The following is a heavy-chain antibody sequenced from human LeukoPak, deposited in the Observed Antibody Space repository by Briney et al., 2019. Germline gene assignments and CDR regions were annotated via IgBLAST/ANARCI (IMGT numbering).Heavy chain of an antibody. CDR3: ARGSSWYGLDY. CDR1: GGSFSGYY. V-gene: IGHV4-34*01. D-gene: IGHD6-13*01. CDR2: INHSGST. J-gene: IGHJ4*02. Sequence: PSETLSLTCAVYGGSFSGYYWSWIRQPPGKGLEWIGEINHSGSTNYNPSLKSRVTISVDTSKNQFSLKLSSVTAADTAVYYCARGSSWYGLDYWGRGTLVTVSS.